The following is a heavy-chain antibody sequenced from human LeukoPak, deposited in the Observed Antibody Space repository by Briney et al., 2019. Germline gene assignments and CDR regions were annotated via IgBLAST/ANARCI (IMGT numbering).Heavy chain of an antibody. CDR2: INHSGST. Sequence: SETLSLTCAVYGGSFSGYYWSWIRQPPGKGLEWIGEINHSGSTNYNPSLKSRVTISVDTSKNQFSLKLSSVTAADTAVYYCARHATEVEMATMFDYWGQGTLVTVSS. J-gene: IGHJ4*02. CDR3: ARHATEVEMATMFDY. D-gene: IGHD5-24*01. CDR1: GGSFSGYY. V-gene: IGHV4-34*01.